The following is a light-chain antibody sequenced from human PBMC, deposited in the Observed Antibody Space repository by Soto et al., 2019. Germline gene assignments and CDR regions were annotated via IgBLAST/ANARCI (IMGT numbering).Light chain of an antibody. CDR2: WAS. CDR1: QTVLYSSNNKNH. J-gene: IGKJ1*01. V-gene: IGKV4-1*01. CDR3: QQYYSTPRT. Sequence: DIVMTQSPDSLSVSLGERATINCKSSQTVLYSSNNKNHLAWYQQRPGQPPKLLIYWASTRDSGVPDRFSGSGSGTDFTLTISSLQAEDVAVYYCQQYYSTPRTFGQGTKVDIK.